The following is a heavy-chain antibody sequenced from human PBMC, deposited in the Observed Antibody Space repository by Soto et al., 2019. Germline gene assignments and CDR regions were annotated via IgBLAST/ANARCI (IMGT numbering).Heavy chain of an antibody. V-gene: IGHV3-30*03. J-gene: IGHJ4*02. Sequence: QVQLVESGGGVVQPGRSLRLSCAASGFTFSSYGMHWVRQAPGKGLEWVAVISYDGSNKYYADSVKGRFTISRDNSENTLYLQMNSLRAEDTAVYYASSGLDYWGQGTLVTVSS. CDR3: SSGLDY. CDR2: ISYDGSNK. CDR1: GFTFSSYG.